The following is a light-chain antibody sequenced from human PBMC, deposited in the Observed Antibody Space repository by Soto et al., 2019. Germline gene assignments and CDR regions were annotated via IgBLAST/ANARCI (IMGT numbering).Light chain of an antibody. V-gene: IGLV2-14*03. CDR2: DVS. CDR1: SSDVGGYNY. CDR3: GSYTSSSTVI. Sequence: QSVPTQPASVSGSPGQSITISCTGTSSDVGGYNYVSWYQQHPGKAPKLMIYDVSNRPSGVSNRFSGSKSGNTASLTISGLQAEDESDYYCGSYTSSSTVIFGGGTKLTVL. J-gene: IGLJ2*01.